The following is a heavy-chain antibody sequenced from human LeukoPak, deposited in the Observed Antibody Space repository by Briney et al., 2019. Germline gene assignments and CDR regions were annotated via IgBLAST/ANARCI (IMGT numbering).Heavy chain of an antibody. D-gene: IGHD1-26*01. CDR2: ISGSGGST. V-gene: IGHV3-23*01. CDR1: GFTFSNYA. J-gene: IGHJ4*02. Sequence: GGSLRLSCAASGFTFSNYAMNWVRQAPGKGLEWVSTISGSGGSTYYADSVKGRFTISRDNTKNTLYLQMNSLRADDTAIYYCTRKSSSENSGTYFVTVDYWGQGTLVTVSS. CDR3: TRKSSSENSGTYFVTVDY.